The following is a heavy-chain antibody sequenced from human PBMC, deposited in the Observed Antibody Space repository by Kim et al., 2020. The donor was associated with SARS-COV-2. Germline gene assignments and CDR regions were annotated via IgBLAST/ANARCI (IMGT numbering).Heavy chain of an antibody. D-gene: IGHD5-12*01. Sequence: ASVKVSCKASGYIFTSIAIHWVRQAPGQGLEWMGWLNTNTGTPTYARGFTGRFVFSLDTSVSTAYLQISSVRADDTAVYFCAARYSMSYFDLWGRGT. CDR1: GYIFTSIA. CDR3: AARYSMSYFDL. V-gene: IGHV7-4-1*02. CDR2: LNTNTGTP. J-gene: IGHJ2*01.